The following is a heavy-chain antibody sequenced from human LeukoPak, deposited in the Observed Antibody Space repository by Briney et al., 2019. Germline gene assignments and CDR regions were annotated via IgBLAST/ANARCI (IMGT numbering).Heavy chain of an antibody. V-gene: IGHV4-39*01. CDR2: IYYSGST. J-gene: IGHJ4*02. CDR1: GGSTSSSSYY. D-gene: IGHD3-16*01. Sequence: SETLSLTCTVSGGSTSSSSYYWGWIRQPPGEGLEWIGSIYYSGSTYYNPSLKSRVTISVDTSKNQFSLKLSSVTAADTAVYYCARLGSNVAYWGQGTLVTVSS. CDR3: ARLGSNVAY.